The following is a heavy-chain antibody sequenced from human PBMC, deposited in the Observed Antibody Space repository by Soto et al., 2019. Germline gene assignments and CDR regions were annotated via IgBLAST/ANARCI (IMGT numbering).Heavy chain of an antibody. Sequence: PGGSLRLSCAASGFTFSSYAMSWVRQAPGKGLEWVSAISGSGGSTYYADSVKGRFTISRDNSKNTLYLQMNSLRAEDTAVYYCAKGWTTTVTTGDWFDPWGQGTLVTVSS. CDR1: GFTFSSYA. D-gene: IGHD4-4*01. CDR3: AKGWTTTVTTGDWFDP. V-gene: IGHV3-23*01. CDR2: ISGSGGST. J-gene: IGHJ5*02.